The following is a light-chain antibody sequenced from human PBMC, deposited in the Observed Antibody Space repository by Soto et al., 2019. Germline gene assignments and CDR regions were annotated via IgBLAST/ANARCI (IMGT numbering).Light chain of an antibody. V-gene: IGKV3-15*01. CDR3: QQFHTWPPLT. CDR2: GAS. Sequence: EIVMTQSPAILSVSPGETATLSCRASQNIGGTLAWYQQKPGQAPRLLFYGASARATGTPARFSGSGSGTEFTLTISSLQSEDFAVYYCQQFHTWPPLTFGGGTKVEI. CDR1: QNIGGT. J-gene: IGKJ4*01.